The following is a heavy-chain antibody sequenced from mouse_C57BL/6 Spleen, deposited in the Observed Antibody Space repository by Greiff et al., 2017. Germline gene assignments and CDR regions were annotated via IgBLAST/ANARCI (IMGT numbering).Heavy chain of an antibody. J-gene: IGHJ2*01. CDR2: IYPGDGDT. V-gene: IGHV1-80*01. D-gene: IGHD2-4*01. Sequence: QVQLQQSGAELVKPGASVKISCKASGYAFSSYWMNWVKQRPGTGLEWIGQIYPGDGDTNYNGKFKGKATLTADKSSSTAYMQLSSLTSEDSAVYFCARSDYDYDPYYFDYWGQGTTLTVSS. CDR1: GYAFSSYW. CDR3: ARSDYDYDPYYFDY.